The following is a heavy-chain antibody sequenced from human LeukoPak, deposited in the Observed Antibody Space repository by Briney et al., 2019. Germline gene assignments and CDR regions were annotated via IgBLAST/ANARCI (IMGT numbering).Heavy chain of an antibody. J-gene: IGHJ4*02. CDR1: GFTSSSYW. Sequence: GGSLRLSCAVSGFTSSSYWMSRVRQAPGKGLEWVANIKQDGSEKYYVDSVKGRFTISRDNAKNSLYQQMNSLRAEDTAVYYCARAPYCIGGSCRFDYWGQGTLVTVSS. CDR2: IKQDGSEK. D-gene: IGHD2-15*01. V-gene: IGHV3-7*03. CDR3: ARAPYCIGGSCRFDY.